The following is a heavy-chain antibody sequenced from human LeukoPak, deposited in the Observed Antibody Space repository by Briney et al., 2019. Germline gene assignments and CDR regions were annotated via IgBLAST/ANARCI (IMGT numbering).Heavy chain of an antibody. CDR3: ASSPYYYDSSGYYQ. CDR2: VYSNGST. Sequence: SETLSLTCTVSSGSIGTFWWGWIRQPPGKTLEWIGNVYSNGSTTYSPSLKSRVTISLGTSKNQFSLKLSSVTAADTAVYYCASSPYYYDSSGYYQWGQGTLVTVSS. CDR1: SGSIGTFW. D-gene: IGHD3-22*01. V-gene: IGHV4-59*12. J-gene: IGHJ4*02.